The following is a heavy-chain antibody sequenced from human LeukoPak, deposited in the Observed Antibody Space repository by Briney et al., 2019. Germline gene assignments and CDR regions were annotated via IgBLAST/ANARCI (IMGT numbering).Heavy chain of an antibody. J-gene: IGHJ4*02. Sequence: SETLSLTCTVSGGSVSSGGYYWTWIRQPPGKGLEWIGYIYHTGDTYYSPSLKSRVTISLDRSKNQFSLQLSSVTAADTALYYCARTYVAIRAIVFPSEMGGFNYWGQGTLVTVSS. CDR3: ARTYVAIRAIVFPSEMGGFNY. D-gene: IGHD5-24*01. CDR2: IYHTGDT. V-gene: IGHV4-30-2*01. CDR1: GGSVSSGGYY.